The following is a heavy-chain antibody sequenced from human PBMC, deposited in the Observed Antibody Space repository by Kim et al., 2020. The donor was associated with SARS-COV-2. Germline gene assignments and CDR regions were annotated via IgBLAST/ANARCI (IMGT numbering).Heavy chain of an antibody. J-gene: IGHJ5*02. V-gene: IGHV3-13*04. D-gene: IGHD4-17*01. CDR3: ARGGGSGYALDYGDYYWFDP. CDR2: IGTAGDT. CDR1: GFTFSSYD. Sequence: GGSLRLSCAASGFTFSSYDMHWVRQATGKGLEWVSAIGTAGDTYYPGSVKGRFTISRENAKNSLYLQMNSLRAGDTAVYYCARGGGSGYALDYGDYYWFDPWGQGTLVTVSS.